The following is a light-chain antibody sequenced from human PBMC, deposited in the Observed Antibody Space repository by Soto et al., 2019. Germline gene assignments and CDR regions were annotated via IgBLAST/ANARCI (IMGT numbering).Light chain of an antibody. V-gene: IGKV2-28*01. CDR2: LGS. Sequence: DLVMTQSPLSLPVTPGEPASISCRSSQSLLHSNGYNFLDWYLQKPVQSPQLRIYLGSNRTSGVPDRYRGGVPGTDFTLKISGGKAEDVGVYYCMQALQAPWALGQGTNVEIK. J-gene: IGKJ1*01. CDR3: MQALQAPWA. CDR1: QSLLHSNGYNF.